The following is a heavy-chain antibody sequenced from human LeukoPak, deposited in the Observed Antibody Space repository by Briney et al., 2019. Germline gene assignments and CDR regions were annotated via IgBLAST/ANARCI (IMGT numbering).Heavy chain of an antibody. CDR3: ARALIAAAGTDYYYMDV. D-gene: IGHD6-13*01. CDR2: ISSNGGST. CDR1: GFTFSSYA. J-gene: IGHJ6*03. Sequence: GGSLRLSCAASGFTFSSYAMHWVRQAPGKGLEYVSAISSNGGSTYYANSVKGRFTISRDNSKNTLYLQMGSLRAEDMAVYYCARALIAAAGTDYYYMDVWGKGTTVTVSS. V-gene: IGHV3-64*01.